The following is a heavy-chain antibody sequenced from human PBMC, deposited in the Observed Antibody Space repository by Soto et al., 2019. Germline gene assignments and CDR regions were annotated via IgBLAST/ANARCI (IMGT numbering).Heavy chain of an antibody. J-gene: IGHJ4*02. CDR1: GFSLSTSGMC. CDR3: ARIRRAPGSFED. CDR2: IDWDDDK. Sequence: GPPLVNPTQTLTLTCTFSGFSLSTSGMCVSWIRQPPGKALEWLALIDWDDDKYYSTSLKTRLTISKDTSKNQVVLTMTNMDPVDTETYYCARIRRAPGSFEDWGQGTLVTVS. V-gene: IGHV2-70*01.